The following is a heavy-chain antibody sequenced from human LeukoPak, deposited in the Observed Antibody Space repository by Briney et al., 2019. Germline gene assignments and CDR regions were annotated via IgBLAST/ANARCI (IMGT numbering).Heavy chain of an antibody. CDR3: ARDGSELLWFGELFVN. V-gene: IGHV3-11*01. CDR1: GFTFSDYY. CDR2: ISSSGSTI. D-gene: IGHD3-10*01. Sequence: GGSLRLSCAASGFTFSDYYMSWIRQAPGKGLEWVSYISSSGSTIYYADSVKGRFTISRDNAKNSLYLQMNSLRAEDTAVCYCARDGSELLWFGELFVNWGQGTLVTVSS. J-gene: IGHJ4*02.